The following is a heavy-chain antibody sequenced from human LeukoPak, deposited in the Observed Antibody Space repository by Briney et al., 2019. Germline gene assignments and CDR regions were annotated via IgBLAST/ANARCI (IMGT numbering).Heavy chain of an antibody. CDR1: GGSISSYY. CDR3: ARGLRWDRYSDY. V-gene: IGHV4-34*01. CDR2: INHSGST. Sequence: SETLSLTCTVSGGSISSYYWSWIRQPPGKGLEWIGEINHSGSTNYNPSLKSRVTISVDTSKNQFSLKLSSVTAADTAVYYCARGLRWDRYSDYWGQGTLVTVSS. J-gene: IGHJ4*02. D-gene: IGHD1-26*01.